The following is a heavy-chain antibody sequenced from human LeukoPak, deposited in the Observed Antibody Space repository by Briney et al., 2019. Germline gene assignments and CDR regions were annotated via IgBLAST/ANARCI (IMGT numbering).Heavy chain of an antibody. J-gene: IGHJ6*03. V-gene: IGHV4-59*12. D-gene: IGHD6-6*01. CDR1: GGSISSYY. CDR3: ARDIAARPLSYYYYYMDV. CDR2: IYYDGST. Sequence: PSETLSLTRTVSGGSISSYYWSWIRQSPGKGLEWIGYIYYDGSTNYNPSLRGRVTISVDTPKNQFSLQLNSVTPEDAAVYYCARDIAARPLSYYYYYMDVWGKGTTVTVSS.